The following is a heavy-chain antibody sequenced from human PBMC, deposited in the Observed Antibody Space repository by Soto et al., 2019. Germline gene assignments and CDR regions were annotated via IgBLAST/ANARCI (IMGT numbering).Heavy chain of an antibody. CDR1: GYTFTSYG. CDR3: ARDRLIAVTGLLRN. V-gene: IGHV1-18*01. D-gene: IGHD6-19*01. J-gene: IGHJ4*02. Sequence: ASVKVSCKASGYTFTSYGISWVRQAPGQGLEWMGWISAYNGNTNYAQKFQGRVTLTTDTSTTTAYMELRGLRFDDTAVYYCARDRLIAVTGLLRNWGQGTLVTVSS. CDR2: ISAYNGNT.